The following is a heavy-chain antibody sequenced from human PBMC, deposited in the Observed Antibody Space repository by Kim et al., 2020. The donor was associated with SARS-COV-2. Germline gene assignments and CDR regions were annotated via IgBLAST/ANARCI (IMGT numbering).Heavy chain of an antibody. Sequence: GGSLRLSCTASGFNFGDYTMHWVLQAPGKGLEWLGFIKSKTYGGTTEYAASVKGRFTISRDDSKTIAYLQMNSLKTEDTAVYYCSSGGPYSTGWYTYFDYWGQGTLVTVSS. J-gene: IGHJ4*02. CDR3: SSGGPYSTGWYTYFDY. V-gene: IGHV3-49*04. D-gene: IGHD6-19*01. CDR2: IKSKTYGGTT. CDR1: GFNFGDYT.